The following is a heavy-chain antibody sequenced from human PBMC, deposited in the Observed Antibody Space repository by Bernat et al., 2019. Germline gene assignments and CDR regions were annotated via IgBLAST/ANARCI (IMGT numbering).Heavy chain of an antibody. CDR2: IYSGGST. CDR3: ASEYCSGGSCYSSY. J-gene: IGHJ4*02. Sequence: EVQLVETGGGLIQPGGSLRLSCEASGFTVSSNYMSWVRQAPGKGLEWVSGIYSGGSTYYADSVKGRFTISRDNSKNTLYLQMNSRRAEDTAVYYGASEYCSGGSCYSSYWGQGTLVTVSS. CDR1: GFTVSSNY. V-gene: IGHV3-53*05. D-gene: IGHD2-15*01.